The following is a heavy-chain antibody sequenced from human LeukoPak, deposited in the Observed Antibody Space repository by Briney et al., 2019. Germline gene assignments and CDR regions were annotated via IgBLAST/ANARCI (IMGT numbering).Heavy chain of an antibody. CDR3: ARISSSWSSCDY. J-gene: IGHJ4*02. D-gene: IGHD6-13*01. CDR2: INAGNGDT. V-gene: IGHV1-3*01. CDR1: GYTFTHYA. Sequence: ASVKVSCKASGYTFTHYAIHWVRQAPGQGLEWMGWINAGNGDTKYSQKFEGRVTITRDTSATTAYMELSSLTSEDTAVYYCARISSSWSSCDYWGQGTLVTVSS.